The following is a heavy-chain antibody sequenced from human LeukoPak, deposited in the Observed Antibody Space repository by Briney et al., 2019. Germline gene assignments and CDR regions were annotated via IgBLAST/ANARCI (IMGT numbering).Heavy chain of an antibody. J-gene: IGHJ5*02. D-gene: IGHD3-10*01. CDR1: GFTFDDYA. CDR3: AKGGYYGSGSIFLA. Sequence: GVSLRLSCAASGFTFDDYAMHWVRQAPGKGLEWVSGNSWNSGNIGYADSVKGRFTISRDNAKNSLYLRMNSLRAEDTALYYCAKGGYYGSGSIFLAWGQGTLVTVSS. CDR2: NSWNSGNI. V-gene: IGHV3-9*01.